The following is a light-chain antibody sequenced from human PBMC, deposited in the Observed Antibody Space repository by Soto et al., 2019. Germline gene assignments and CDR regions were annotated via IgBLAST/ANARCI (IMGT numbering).Light chain of an antibody. V-gene: IGKV3-20*01. CDR2: DAS. CDR3: QQYGSSPPVT. CDR1: QSVSSNY. J-gene: IGKJ5*01. Sequence: EIVLTQSPGTLSLSPGERATLSCRASQSVSSNYLAWYQQIPGQAPRLLIFDASSRATGIPDRFSGSGSGTDFTLTISRLEPEDFAVYYCQQYGSSPPVTFGQGTRVEIK.